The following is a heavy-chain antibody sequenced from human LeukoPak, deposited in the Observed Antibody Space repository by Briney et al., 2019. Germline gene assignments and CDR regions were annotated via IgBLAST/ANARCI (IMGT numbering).Heavy chain of an antibody. Sequence: GGSLRLSCAASGFTFSSYGMSWVRQAPGKGLEYVSAISSNGGSTYYANSVKGRFTISRDNSKNTLYLQMGSLRAEDMAVYYCARARGYCSGGSCYPWYFDYWGQGTLVTVSS. CDR3: ARARGYCSGGSCYPWYFDY. CDR1: GFTFSSYG. J-gene: IGHJ4*02. CDR2: ISSNGGST. D-gene: IGHD2-15*01. V-gene: IGHV3-64*01.